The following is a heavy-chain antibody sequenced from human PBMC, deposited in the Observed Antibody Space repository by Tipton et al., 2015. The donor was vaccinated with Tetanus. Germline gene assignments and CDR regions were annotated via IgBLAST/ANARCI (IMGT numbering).Heavy chain of an antibody. D-gene: IGHD3-22*01. CDR1: GGTFSSYA. Sequence: QVQLVQSGAEVKKPGFSVKVSCKASGGTFSSYAISWVRQAPGQGLEWMGGIIPIFGTANYAQKFQGRVTITADKSTSTAYMELSSLRSEDTAVYYCARVPLGSGYYYYFDYWGQGTLVTVSS. J-gene: IGHJ4*02. V-gene: IGHV1-69*06. CDR3: ARVPLGSGYYYYFDY. CDR2: IIPIFGTA.